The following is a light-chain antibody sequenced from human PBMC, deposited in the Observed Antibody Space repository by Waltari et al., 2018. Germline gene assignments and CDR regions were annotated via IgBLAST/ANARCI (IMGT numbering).Light chain of an antibody. Sequence: SYVLPQPPSVSVAPGKTSRITCGGTNVGSKKVPWYQQKPGQAPVLVVYDDSARPSGIPERLSGVNSGNTAILTISRVEVGDEADYYCQVWDSSTDHHVVFGEGTKLTVL. V-gene: IGLV3-21*03. CDR3: QVWDSSTDHHVV. CDR1: NVGSKK. J-gene: IGLJ2*01. CDR2: DDS.